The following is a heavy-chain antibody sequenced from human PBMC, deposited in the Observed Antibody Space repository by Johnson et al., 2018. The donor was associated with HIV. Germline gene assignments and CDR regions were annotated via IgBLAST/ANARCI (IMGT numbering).Heavy chain of an antibody. D-gene: IGHD1-7*01. CDR1: GFTFSSYA. V-gene: IGHV3-23*04. Sequence: VQLVESGGVVVQPGGSLRLSCAASGFTFSSYAMSWVRQAPGKGLEWVSAISGSGGSTYYADSVKGRFTMSRDNSKNTLYLQMNSLRAEDTAVYYCAKDRLGTGTTGWGAFDIWGHGTMVTVSS. CDR2: ISGSGGST. J-gene: IGHJ3*02. CDR3: AKDRLGTGTTGWGAFDI.